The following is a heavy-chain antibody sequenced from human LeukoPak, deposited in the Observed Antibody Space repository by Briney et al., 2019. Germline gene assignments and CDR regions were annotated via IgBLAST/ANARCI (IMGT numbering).Heavy chain of an antibody. CDR1: GGSFSGYY. CDR2: INHSGST. D-gene: IGHD3-10*01. V-gene: IGHV4-34*01. Sequence: SETLSLTCAVYGGSFSGYYWSWIRQPPGKGLEWIGEINHSGSTNYNPSLKSRVTISVDTSKNQFSLKLTSVTTADTAVYYCARHVGFITMVRGVINNNWFDPWGQGTLVTVSS. CDR3: ARHVGFITMVRGVINNNWFDP. J-gene: IGHJ5*02.